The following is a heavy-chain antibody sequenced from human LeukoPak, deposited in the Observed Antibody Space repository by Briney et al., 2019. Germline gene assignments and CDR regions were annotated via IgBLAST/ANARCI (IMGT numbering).Heavy chain of an antibody. D-gene: IGHD2-21*02. Sequence: WETLSLTCSVSGDSIGSYYWTWVRQPAGKGLEWIGRIYTSGSTNYNPYLKSRGTMSVDNSKNQFSLNLNSVTGADAAVYFCARVKGGDRGYYYFYLWGRGNLVTVSS. CDR1: GDSIGSYY. CDR2: IYTSGST. V-gene: IGHV4-4*07. CDR3: ARVKGGDRGYYYFYL. J-gene: IGHJ2*01.